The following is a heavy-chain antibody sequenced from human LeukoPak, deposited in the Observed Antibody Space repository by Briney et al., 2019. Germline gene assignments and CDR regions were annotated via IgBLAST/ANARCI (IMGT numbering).Heavy chain of an antibody. CDR3: TTERDYGDYDVVVGGY. Sequence: FYADSVKGRFTISRDNAKNSLYLQMNSLRAEDTAVYLCTTERDYGDYDVVVGGYWGQGTLVTVSS. D-gene: IGHD4-17*01. J-gene: IGHJ4*02. V-gene: IGHV3-11*01.